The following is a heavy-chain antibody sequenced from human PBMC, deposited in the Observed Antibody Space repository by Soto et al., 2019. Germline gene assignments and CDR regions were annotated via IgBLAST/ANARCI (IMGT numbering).Heavy chain of an antibody. CDR2: IKQDGSEK. Sequence: EVQLVESGGGLVQPGGSLRLSCAASGFTFSSYWMSWVRQAPGKGLEWVANIKQDGSEKYYVDSVKGRFTISRDNAKNSLYLQMNSLRAEDTAVYYWARGGDFWSGYYFDYWGQGTLVTVSS. D-gene: IGHD3-3*01. V-gene: IGHV3-7*01. CDR1: GFTFSSYW. J-gene: IGHJ4*02. CDR3: ARGGDFWSGYYFDY.